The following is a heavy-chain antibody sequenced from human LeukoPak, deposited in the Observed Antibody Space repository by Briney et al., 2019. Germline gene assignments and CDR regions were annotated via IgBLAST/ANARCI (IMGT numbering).Heavy chain of an antibody. D-gene: IGHD7-27*01. CDR3: ARGGNWGYFDY. V-gene: IGHV3-30*04. J-gene: IGHJ4*02. Sequence: GGSLRLSCAASGSASIPMHWVRQAPGKGLECVAVISYDGNNKYYADSVNGRFTISRDNSKNTLFLQMNSLRTEDTAIYHCARGGNWGYFDYWGQGTLVTVSS. CDR1: GSASIPM. CDR2: ISYDGNNK.